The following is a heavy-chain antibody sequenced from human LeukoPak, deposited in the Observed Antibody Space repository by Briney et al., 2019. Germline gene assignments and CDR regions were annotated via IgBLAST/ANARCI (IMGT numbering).Heavy chain of an antibody. D-gene: IGHD6-13*01. J-gene: IGHJ4*02. CDR1: GYTFTSYY. CDR3: ARDVPISRYRSSSAFDY. V-gene: IGHV1-46*01. CDR2: INPSGGST. Sequence: GASVKVSCKASGYTFTSYYMHWVRQAPGQGLEWMGIINPSGGSTSYAQKFQGRVTMTRDTSTSTVYMELSSLRSEDTAVYYCARDVPISRYRSSSAFDYWGQGTLVTVSS.